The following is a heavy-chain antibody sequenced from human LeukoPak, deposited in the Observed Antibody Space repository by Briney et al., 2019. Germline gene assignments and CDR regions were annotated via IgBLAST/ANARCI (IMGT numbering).Heavy chain of an antibody. CDR3: ARRAIQLWGPSYFDY. D-gene: IGHD5-18*01. J-gene: IGHJ4*02. CDR2: IYYSGST. V-gene: IGHV4-39*01. Sequence: SETLSLTCTVSGGSISSSSYYWGWIRQPPGKGLEWIGSIYYSGSTYYNPSLKSRVTISVDTSKNQFSLKLSSVTAADTAVYYCARRAIQLWGPSYFDYWGQGTLVTVSS. CDR1: GGSISSSSYY.